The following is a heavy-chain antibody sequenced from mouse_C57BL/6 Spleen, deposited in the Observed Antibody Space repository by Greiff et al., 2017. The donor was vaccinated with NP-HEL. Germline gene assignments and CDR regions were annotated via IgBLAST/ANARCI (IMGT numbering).Heavy chain of an antibody. CDR1: GYTFTSYG. CDR3: ARSDYGGYYAMDY. D-gene: IGHD2-4*01. V-gene: IGHV1-81*01. J-gene: IGHJ4*01. Sequence: QVQLKQSGAELARPGASVKLSCKASGYTFTSYGISWVKQRTGQGLEWIGEIYPRSGNTYYNEKFKGKATLTADKSSSTAYMELRSLTSEDSAVYFCARSDYGGYYAMDYWGQGTSVTVSS. CDR2: IYPRSGNT.